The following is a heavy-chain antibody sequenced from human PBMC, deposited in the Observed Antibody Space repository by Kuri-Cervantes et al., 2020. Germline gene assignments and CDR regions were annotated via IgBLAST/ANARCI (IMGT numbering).Heavy chain of an antibody. Sequence: GESLKISCAASGFTFSSYGMHWVRQAPGKGLEWVAVIWYDGSNKYYADSVKGRFTISRDNSKNTLYLQMNSLRAKDTAVYYCARDLCGGDCYAFDYWGQGTLVTVSS. V-gene: IGHV3-33*01. CDR1: GFTFSSYG. CDR3: ARDLCGGDCYAFDY. J-gene: IGHJ4*02. CDR2: IWYDGSNK. D-gene: IGHD2-21*01.